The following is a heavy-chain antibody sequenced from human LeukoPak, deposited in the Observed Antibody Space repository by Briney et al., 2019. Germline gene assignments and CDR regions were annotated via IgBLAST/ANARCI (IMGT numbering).Heavy chain of an antibody. V-gene: IGHV4-59*01. CDR3: ARADILTGYYDY. CDR1: GGPISSYY. J-gene: IGHJ4*02. CDR2: IYYSGST. Sequence: SETLSLTCTVSGGPISSYYWSWIRQPPGKGLEWIGYIYYSGSTNYNPSLKSRVTISVDTSKNQFSLKLSSVTAADTTVYYCARADILTGYYDYWGQGTLVTVSS. D-gene: IGHD3-9*01.